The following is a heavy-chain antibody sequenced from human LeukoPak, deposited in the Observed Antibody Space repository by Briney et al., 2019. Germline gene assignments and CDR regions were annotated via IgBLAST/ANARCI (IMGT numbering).Heavy chain of an antibody. CDR1: AYSISSGYY. V-gene: IGHV4-38-2*02. CDR2: IYHSGNT. J-gene: IGHJ5*02. CDR3: ARCQRAPVWFDP. Sequence: SETLSLTCTVSAYSISSGYYWGWIRQPPGKGLEWIGIIYHSGNTYYNPSLKSRVTISVDTSKNQFSLKLSSVTAADTAVYYCARCQRAPVWFDPWGQGTLVTVSS.